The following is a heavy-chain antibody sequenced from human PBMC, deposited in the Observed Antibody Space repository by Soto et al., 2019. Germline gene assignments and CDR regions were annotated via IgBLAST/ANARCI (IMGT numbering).Heavy chain of an antibody. Sequence: PGESLKISCKGSGYSFTSYWIGWVRQMPGKGLEWMGIIYPGDSDTRYSPSFQGQVTISADKSISTAYLQWSSLKASDTAMYYCARRLGYCSGGSCSITQNYYYGMAVWGQGTTVTVSS. D-gene: IGHD2-15*01. CDR2: IYPGDSDT. V-gene: IGHV5-51*01. J-gene: IGHJ6*02. CDR1: GYSFTSYW. CDR3: ARRLGYCSGGSCSITQNYYYGMAV.